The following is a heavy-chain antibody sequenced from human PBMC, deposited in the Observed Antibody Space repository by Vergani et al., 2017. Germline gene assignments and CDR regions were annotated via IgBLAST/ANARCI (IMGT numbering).Heavy chain of an antibody. CDR3: AGYGGYYDFWSGFDI. CDR1: GFTFDDYA. J-gene: IGHJ3*02. CDR2: ISWDGGST. D-gene: IGHD3-3*01. Sequence: EVQLLESGGGLVQPGGSLRLSCAASGFTFDDYAMHWVRQAPGKGLEWVSLISWDGGSTYYADSVKGRFTISRDNSKNSLYLQMNSLRAEDTAVYYCAGYGGYYDFWSGFDIWGQGTMVTVSS. V-gene: IGHV3-43D*03.